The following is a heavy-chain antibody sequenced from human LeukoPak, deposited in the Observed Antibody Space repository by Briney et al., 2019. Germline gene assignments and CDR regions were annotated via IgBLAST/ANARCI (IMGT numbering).Heavy chain of an antibody. Sequence: GGSLRLSCAASGFTFSSYWMCWVRQAPGKRREWVANIKQVGGEKYNVDSLKGRFTTSRDTAKSTLYMQINTLRAEKTRVYYSARDFGYGSGSYGDNWGQGTLVTVSS. CDR2: IKQVGGEK. CDR1: GFTFSSYW. J-gene: IGHJ4*02. V-gene: IGHV3-7*01. D-gene: IGHD3-10*01. CDR3: ARDFGYGSGSYGDN.